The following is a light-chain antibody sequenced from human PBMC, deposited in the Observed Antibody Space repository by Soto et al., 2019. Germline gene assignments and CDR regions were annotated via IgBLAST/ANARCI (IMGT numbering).Light chain of an antibody. J-gene: IGKJ2*01. Sequence: EIVMTQSPATLSGSPGERATLSCRASQSVTNNLAWYQQKPSQAPRLLIYAASTSATGIPARFSGSGSGTDFTLTISSLQSEDLAVYYCQQYNSWPPLTFGQGTKVEIK. CDR2: AAS. CDR3: QQYNSWPPLT. CDR1: QSVTNN. V-gene: IGKV3D-15*01.